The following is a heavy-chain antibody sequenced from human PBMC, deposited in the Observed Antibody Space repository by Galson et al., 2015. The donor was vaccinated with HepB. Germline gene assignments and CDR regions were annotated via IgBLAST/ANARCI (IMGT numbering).Heavy chain of an antibody. V-gene: IGHV3-30*18. Sequence: SLRLSCAASGFTFSSYGMHWVRQAPGKGLEWVAVISYDGSDKYYADSVKGRFTISRDNSKNTLYLQMNSLRAEDTAVYYCAKRGDYYDTSGYYDTPSDSWGQGTLVTVSS. J-gene: IGHJ4*02. D-gene: IGHD3-22*01. CDR1: GFTFSSYG. CDR2: ISYDGSDK. CDR3: AKRGDYYDTSGYYDTPSDS.